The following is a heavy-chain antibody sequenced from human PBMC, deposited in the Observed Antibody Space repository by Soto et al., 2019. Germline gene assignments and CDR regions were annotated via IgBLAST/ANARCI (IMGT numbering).Heavy chain of an antibody. Sequence: TLSLTCPVSGGSISSGGYYWNWIRHHPGRGLEWIGYTYYSGNTYYNPSLKSRVTIAVDTSKNQFSLKLSSVTAADTAVYYCACRAAAGRYYYYYGMDVWGQGTTVTVSS. J-gene: IGHJ6*02. CDR2: TYYSGNT. CDR1: GGSISSGGYY. D-gene: IGHD6-13*01. CDR3: ACRAAAGRYYYYYGMDV. V-gene: IGHV4-31*03.